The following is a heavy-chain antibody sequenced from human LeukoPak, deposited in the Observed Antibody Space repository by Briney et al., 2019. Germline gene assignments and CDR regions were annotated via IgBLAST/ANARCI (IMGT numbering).Heavy chain of an antibody. D-gene: IGHD2-2*02. CDR2: INAYNGNT. J-gene: IGHJ5*02. CDR3: ARDLYCSSTSCYRFAAFWFDP. Sequence: ASVKVSCKASGYTFTSYGISWVRQAPGQGLEWMGWINAYNGNTNYAQKLQGRVTMTTDTSTSTAYMELRSLRSDDTAVYYCARDLYCSSTSCYRFAAFWFDPWGQGTLVTVSS. V-gene: IGHV1-18*01. CDR1: GYTFTSYG.